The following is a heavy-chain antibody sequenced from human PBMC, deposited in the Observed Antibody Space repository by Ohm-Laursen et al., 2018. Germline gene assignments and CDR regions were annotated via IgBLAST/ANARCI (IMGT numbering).Heavy chain of an antibody. CDR1: GFTFSDYY. CDR2: ISSSGSTI. J-gene: IGHJ4*02. CDR3: ARVDAAQPSLDY. D-gene: IGHD6-13*01. Sequence: GSLRLSCTASGFTFSDYYMSWIRQAPGKGLEWVSYISSSGSTIYYADSVKGRFTISRDNAKNSLYLQMNSLRAEDTAVYYCARVDAAQPSLDYWGQGTLVTVSS. V-gene: IGHV3-11*01.